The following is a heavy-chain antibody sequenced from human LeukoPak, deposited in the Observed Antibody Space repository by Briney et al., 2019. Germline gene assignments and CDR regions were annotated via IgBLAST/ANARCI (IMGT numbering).Heavy chain of an antibody. J-gene: IGHJ4*02. CDR3: AKYLRVRASCRIPGCYWAQNY. CDR1: GYTFTDYY. D-gene: IGHD2-2*01. V-gene: IGHV1-2*02. Sequence: ASVKVSCKASGYTFTDYYMHWVRQAPGQGLEWMGWINPNSGGTNYAQMFQGRVTMTRDTSISTAYMELSRLRSDDTAVYYCAKYLRVRASCRIPGCYWAQNYWGQGTLVTVSS. CDR2: INPNSGGT.